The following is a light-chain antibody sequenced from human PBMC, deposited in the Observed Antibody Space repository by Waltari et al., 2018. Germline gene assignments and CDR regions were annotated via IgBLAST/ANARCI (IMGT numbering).Light chain of an antibody. CDR2: FGS. J-gene: IGKJ5*01. CDR1: QSLLHSNGYNY. CDR3: MQALQASIT. V-gene: IGKV2-28*01. Sequence: EIVLTQSPLSLPVTLGEPASISCTSSQSLLHSNGYNYLDWYVQRPGLPPRLLIYFGSYRASGVPDRFSGSGSVTYFTLKISKVEAEDVGVYYCMQALQASITFGQGTRLEIK.